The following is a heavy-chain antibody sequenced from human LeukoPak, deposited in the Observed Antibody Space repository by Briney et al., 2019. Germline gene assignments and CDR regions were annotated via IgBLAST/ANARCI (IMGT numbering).Heavy chain of an antibody. J-gene: IGHJ6*03. CDR3: ARGAEYSNYYYYYYMDV. CDR1: GYTFTSYA. V-gene: IGHV7-4-1*02. D-gene: IGHD4-11*01. Sequence: ASVKVSCKASGYTFTSYAMNWVRQAPGQGLEWMGWINTNTGNPTYAQGFTGRFVFSLDTSVSTAYLQISSLKAEDTAVYYCARGAEYSNYYYYYYMDVWGKGTTVTVSS. CDR2: INTNTGNP.